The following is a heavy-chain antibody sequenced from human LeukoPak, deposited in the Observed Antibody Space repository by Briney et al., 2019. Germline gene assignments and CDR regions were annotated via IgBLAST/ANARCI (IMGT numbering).Heavy chain of an antibody. J-gene: IGHJ4*02. CDR1: GFTFSSYG. V-gene: IGHV3-48*01. Sequence: PGGSLRLSCAASGFTFSSYGMHWVRQAPGKGLEWVSYISSSSSTIYYADSVKGRFTISRDNAKNSLYLQMNSLRAEDTAVYYCARDQPDSSDYYFDYGGQGTLVTVSS. D-gene: IGHD3-22*01. CDR2: ISSSSSTI. CDR3: ARDQPDSSDYYFDY.